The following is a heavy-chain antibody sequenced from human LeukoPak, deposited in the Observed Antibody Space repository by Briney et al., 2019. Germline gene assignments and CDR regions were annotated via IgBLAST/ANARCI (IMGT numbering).Heavy chain of an antibody. CDR2: IFSGDSI. J-gene: IGHJ4*02. V-gene: IGHV3-66*01. Sequence: PGGSLRLSCAASGFSVDGNYMTWVRQAPGKGLEWVSVIFSGDSIYYADSVKGRFTISRDNSKNTLNLQMNSLRAEGTAVYYCARVIWFGESKRDYWGQGTLVTVSS. CDR1: GFSVDGNY. D-gene: IGHD3-10*01. CDR3: ARVIWFGESKRDY.